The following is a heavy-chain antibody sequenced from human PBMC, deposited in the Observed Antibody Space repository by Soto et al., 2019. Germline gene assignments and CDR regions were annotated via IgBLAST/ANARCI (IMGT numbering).Heavy chain of an antibody. CDR2: ISSGSNYI. D-gene: IGHD6-19*01. CDR1: GFTFSSYT. J-gene: IGHJ4*02. CDR3: ARGYHSNGFDY. V-gene: IGHV3-21*01. Sequence: EVQLVESGGGLVKPGGSLRLSCAASGFTFSSYTMNWVRQTPGKGLEWVSSISSGSNYIYYADSVKGRFTISRDNAKNSLYLQMNSLRAEDTAVYYCARGYHSNGFDYWGQGTLVTVSS.